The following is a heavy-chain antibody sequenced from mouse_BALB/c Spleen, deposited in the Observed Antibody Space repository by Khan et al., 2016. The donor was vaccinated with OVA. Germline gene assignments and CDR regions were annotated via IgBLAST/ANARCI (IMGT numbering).Heavy chain of an antibody. V-gene: IGHV1S137*01. CDR2: ISTYYGDV. CDR1: GYTFTDYA. CDR3: ASGGKFAY. D-gene: IGHD1-1*02. J-gene: IGHJ3*01. Sequence: QVQLKQSGAELVRPGVSVKISCKGSGYTFTDYAMHWVQQSHAKSLEWIGVISTYYGDVYYSQKFKGKATMTVDRSSSTDYMELARLTSEDSAIYYCASGGKFAYWGQGTLVTVSA.